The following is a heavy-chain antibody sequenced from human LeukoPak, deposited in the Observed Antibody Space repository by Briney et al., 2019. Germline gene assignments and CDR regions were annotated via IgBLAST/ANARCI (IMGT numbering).Heavy chain of an antibody. D-gene: IGHD3-9*01. J-gene: IGHJ5*02. V-gene: IGHV4-59*04. Sequence: SETLSLTCTVSGGSISSYYWGWIRQPPGKGLEWIGTIHYDGNTYYSPSLETRVTMSIDASKNQFSLKLRSVTAADTAVYFCSRLPTGYPNWFDLWGQGALVTVSS. CDR1: GGSISSYY. CDR3: SRLPTGYPNWFDL. CDR2: IHYDGNT.